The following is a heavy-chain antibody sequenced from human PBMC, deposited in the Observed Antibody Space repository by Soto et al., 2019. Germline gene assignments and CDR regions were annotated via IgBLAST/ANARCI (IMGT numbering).Heavy chain of an antibody. J-gene: IGHJ5*02. CDR3: AKDLYYYHFSLDDL. CDR1: GFTFSSYG. D-gene: IGHD3-10*01. CDR2: ISNDGGNK. Sequence: GGSLRLSCTASGFTFSSYGFHWVRQAPGRGLEWVAVISNDGGNKYYADSVKGRFTISRDNSANTLFLQLNSLRAEDTAVYYCAKDLYYYHFSLDDLWRQGTLVTVSS. V-gene: IGHV3-30*18.